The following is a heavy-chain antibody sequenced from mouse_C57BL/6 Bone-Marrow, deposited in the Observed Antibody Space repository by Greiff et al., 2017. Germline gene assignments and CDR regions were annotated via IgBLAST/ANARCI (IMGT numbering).Heavy chain of an antibody. J-gene: IGHJ3*01. CDR1: GYTFTSYW. D-gene: IGHD1-1*01. Sequence: QVQLKQPGAELVMPGASVKLSCKASGYTFTSYWMHWVKQRPGQGLEWIGEIDPSDSYTNYNQKFKGKSTLTVDKSSSTAYMQLSSLTSADSAVYYCARAVIYYYGRGFAYWGQGTLVTVSA. V-gene: IGHV1-69*01. CDR3: ARAVIYYYGRGFAY. CDR2: IDPSDSYT.